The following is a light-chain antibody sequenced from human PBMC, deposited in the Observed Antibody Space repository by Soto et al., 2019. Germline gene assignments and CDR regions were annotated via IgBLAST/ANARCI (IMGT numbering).Light chain of an antibody. V-gene: IGKV1-39*01. CDR3: QQSFSPLLT. J-gene: IGKJ4*01. CDR2: AAS. Sequence: DIQMTQSPSSVSASVGDRVTITCRASQTLNNYLTWFQQKPGKAPKVLIYAASTLQSGVPSRFSGSGSGAEFNLTISSLQTEDFATYYCQQSFSPLLTCGGGTKVDI. CDR1: QTLNNY.